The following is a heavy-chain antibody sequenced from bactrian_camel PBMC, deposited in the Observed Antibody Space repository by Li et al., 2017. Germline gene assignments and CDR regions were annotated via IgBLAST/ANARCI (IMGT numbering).Heavy chain of an antibody. CDR3: ATITPDCSGGYCYSVEFGY. Sequence: DVQLVESGGGLVQPGGSLRLSCAASGFTFSRNDMSWVRQAPGKGLEWVSTINSGGGNTYYADSMKGRFTISRDNAKNTLYLQMNSLKTEDTAVYYCATITPDCSGGYCYSVEFGYWGQGTQVTVS. CDR2: INSGGGNT. D-gene: IGHD2*01. V-gene: IGHV3S40*01. J-gene: IGHJ6*01. CDR1: GFTFSRND.